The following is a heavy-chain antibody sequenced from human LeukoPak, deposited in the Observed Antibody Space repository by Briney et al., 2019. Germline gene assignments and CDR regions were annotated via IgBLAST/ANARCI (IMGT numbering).Heavy chain of an antibody. Sequence: SETLSLTCTVSGGAISSYYWSWIRQPARKGREWIGRGYTSGSANYNPSRNSRVTMSVDTCKNQFSLKLSSVTAADTAVYYCARGSTYYDFWSGYRKPFYYYYGMDVWGQGTTVTVSS. D-gene: IGHD3-3*01. J-gene: IGHJ6*02. CDR1: GGAISSYY. V-gene: IGHV4-4*07. CDR2: GYTSGSA. CDR3: ARGSTYYDFWSGYRKPFYYYYGMDV.